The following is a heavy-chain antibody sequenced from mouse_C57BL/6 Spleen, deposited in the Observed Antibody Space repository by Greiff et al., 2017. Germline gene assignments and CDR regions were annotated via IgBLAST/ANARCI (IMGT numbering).Heavy chain of an antibody. CDR2: ISSGGSYT. D-gene: IGHD1-1*02. CDR1: GFTFSSYG. V-gene: IGHV5-6*01. J-gene: IGHJ4*01. Sequence: VQLKESGGDLVKPGGSLKLSCAASGFTFSSYGMSWVRQTPDKRLEWVATISSGGSYTYYPDSVKGRFTISRDNAKNTLYLQMSSLKSEDTAMYYCARSYGNYYYAMDYWGQGTSVTVSS. CDR3: ARSYGNYYYAMDY.